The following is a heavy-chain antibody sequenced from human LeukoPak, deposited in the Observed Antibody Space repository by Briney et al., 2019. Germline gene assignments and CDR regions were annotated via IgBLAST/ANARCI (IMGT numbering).Heavy chain of an antibody. D-gene: IGHD3-3*01. CDR1: GGSISSGGYY. Sequence: SETLSLTCTVSGGSISSGGYYWSWIRQPPGKGLEWIGYIYHSGSTYQNPSLKSRVTISVDRSKNQFSLKLSSVTAADTAVYYCARRSKTIFGVVIMPGFFDYWGQGTLVTVSS. J-gene: IGHJ4*02. V-gene: IGHV4-30-2*01. CDR3: ARRSKTIFGVVIMPGFFDY. CDR2: IYHSGST.